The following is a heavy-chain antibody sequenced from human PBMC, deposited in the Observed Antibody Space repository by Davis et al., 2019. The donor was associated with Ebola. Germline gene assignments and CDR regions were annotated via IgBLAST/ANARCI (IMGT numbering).Heavy chain of an antibody. V-gene: IGHV3-15*07. CDR3: ATGTKLIVGLRYHYFAMDI. Sequence: GESLKISCEASGFTLSDAWMNWVRQSPGKGLAWVGRVKSQVDGGTIDYAAPVRGRFIMSRDDLRNTLFLDITNLKAEDTAVYYCATGTKLIVGLRYHYFAMDIWGQGTNVIVSS. CDR2: VKSQVDGGTI. D-gene: IGHD3-16*02. CDR1: GFTLSDAW. J-gene: IGHJ6*02.